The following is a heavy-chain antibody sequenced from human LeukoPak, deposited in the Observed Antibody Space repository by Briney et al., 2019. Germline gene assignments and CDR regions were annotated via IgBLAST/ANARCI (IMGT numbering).Heavy chain of an antibody. D-gene: IGHD1-26*01. J-gene: IGHJ4*02. Sequence: ASVKVSCKASGYTFTSYGISWVRQAPGQGLEWMGWISAYNGNTNYAQKLQGRVTMTTDTSTSTAYMELRSLRSDDTAVYYCARDRIVGATRGFWVYWGQGTLVTVSS. CDR2: ISAYNGNT. V-gene: IGHV1-18*01. CDR1: GYTFTSYG. CDR3: ARDRIVGATRGFWVY.